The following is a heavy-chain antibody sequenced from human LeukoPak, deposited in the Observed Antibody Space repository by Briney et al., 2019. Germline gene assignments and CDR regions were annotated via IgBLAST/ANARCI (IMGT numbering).Heavy chain of an antibody. V-gene: IGHV3-30*04. CDR3: ARPRWFGDGGDY. Sequence: GGSLRLSCAASGFTFSSYAMHWVRQAPGKGLEWVAVISYDGSNKYYADSVKGRFTISRDNSKNTLYLQMNSLRAEDTAVYYCARPRWFGDGGDYWGQGTLVTVSS. D-gene: IGHD3-10*01. CDR1: GFTFSSYA. CDR2: ISYDGSNK. J-gene: IGHJ4*02.